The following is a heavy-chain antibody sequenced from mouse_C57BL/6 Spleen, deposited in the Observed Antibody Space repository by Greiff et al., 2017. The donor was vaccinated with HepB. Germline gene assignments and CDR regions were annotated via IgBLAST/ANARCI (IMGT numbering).Heavy chain of an antibody. D-gene: IGHD5-1*01. CDR3: TTGVLAWFAY. CDR1: GFNIKDDY. J-gene: IGHJ3*01. Sequence: EVQVVESGAELVRPGASVKLSCTASGFNIKDDYMHWVKQRPEQGLEWIGWIDPENGDTEYASKFQGKATITADTSSNTAYLQLSSLTSEDTAVYYCTTGVLAWFAYWGQGTLVTVSA. V-gene: IGHV14-4*01. CDR2: IDPENGDT.